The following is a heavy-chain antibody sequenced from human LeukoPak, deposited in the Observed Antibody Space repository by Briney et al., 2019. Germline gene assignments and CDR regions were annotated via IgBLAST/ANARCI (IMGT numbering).Heavy chain of an antibody. CDR3: AKRQARGNWFDP. V-gene: IGHV3-30*02. Sequence: GGSLRLSCAASGFTFSSYGMHWVRQAPGKGLEWVAFIRYDGSNKYYADSVKGRFTISRDNSKNTLYLQMNSLRAEDTAVCYCAKRQARGNWFDPWGQGTLVTVSS. CDR2: IRYDGSNK. CDR1: GFTFSSYG. J-gene: IGHJ5*02.